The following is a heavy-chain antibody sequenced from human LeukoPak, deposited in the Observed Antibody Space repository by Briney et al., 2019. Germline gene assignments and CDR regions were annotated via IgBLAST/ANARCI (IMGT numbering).Heavy chain of an antibody. CDR2: IYYSGST. V-gene: IGHV4-59*08. CDR3: ARHLRDYYYCGMDV. Sequence: PSETLSLTCTVSGGSISSYYWSWIRQPPGKGLEWIGYIYYSGSTNYNPSLKSRVTISEDTSKNQFSLKLSSVAAADTAVYYCARHLRDYYYCGMDVWGQGTTVTVSS. CDR1: GGSISSYY. J-gene: IGHJ6*02.